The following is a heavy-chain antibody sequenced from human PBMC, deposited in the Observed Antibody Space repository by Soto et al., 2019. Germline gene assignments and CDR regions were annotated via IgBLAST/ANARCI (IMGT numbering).Heavy chain of an antibody. Sequence: GGSLRLSCAASGFTFSSYAMSWVRQAPGKGLEWVSAISGSGGSTYYADSVKGRFTISRDNSKNTLYLQMNSLRAEDTAVYYCAKDVNYDSSADYYYYGMDVWGQGTTVTVSS. CDR2: ISGSGGST. CDR3: AKDVNYDSSADYYYYGMDV. J-gene: IGHJ6*02. V-gene: IGHV3-23*01. D-gene: IGHD3-22*01. CDR1: GFTFSSYA.